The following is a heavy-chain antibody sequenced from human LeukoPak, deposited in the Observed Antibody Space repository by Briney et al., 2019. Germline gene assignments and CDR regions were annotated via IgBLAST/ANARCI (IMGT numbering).Heavy chain of an antibody. D-gene: IGHD6-19*01. J-gene: IGHJ4*02. V-gene: IGHV3-48*01. Sequence: PGGSLRLSCAASGFTFSSYSMNWVRQAPGKGLEWVSYISSSSTIYYADSVKGRFTISRDNAKNSLYLQMNSLRAEDTAVYYCARDSKGQWLVPVDYWGQGTLVTVSS. CDR3: ARDSKGQWLVPVDY. CDR1: GFTFSSYS. CDR2: ISSSSTI.